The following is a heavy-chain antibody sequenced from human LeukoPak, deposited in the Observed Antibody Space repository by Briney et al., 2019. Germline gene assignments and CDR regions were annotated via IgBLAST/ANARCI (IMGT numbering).Heavy chain of an antibody. Sequence: PETLSLTCTVSGGSISSYYWSWIRQPPGKGLEWIGYIYYSGSTNYNPSLKSRVTISVDTSKNQFSLKLSSVTAADTAVYYCARREYYYDSSGYQSWFDPWGQGTLVTVSS. J-gene: IGHJ5*02. CDR2: IYYSGST. V-gene: IGHV4-59*08. CDR1: GGSISSYY. CDR3: ARREYYYDSSGYQSWFDP. D-gene: IGHD3-22*01.